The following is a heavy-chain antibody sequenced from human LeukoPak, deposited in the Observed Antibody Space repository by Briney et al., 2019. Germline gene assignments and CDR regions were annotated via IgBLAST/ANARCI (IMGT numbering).Heavy chain of an antibody. CDR2: MNPNSGNT. D-gene: IGHD3-10*01. CDR1: GYTFTSYD. J-gene: IGHJ4*02. Sequence: ASVKVSCKASGYTFTSYDINWVRQATGQGLEWMGWMNPNSGNTGYAQKLQGRVTMTRNTSIGTAYMELSSLRSEDTAVYYCARVNLWFGELAFDYWGQGTLVTVSS. CDR3: ARVNLWFGELAFDY. V-gene: IGHV1-8*01.